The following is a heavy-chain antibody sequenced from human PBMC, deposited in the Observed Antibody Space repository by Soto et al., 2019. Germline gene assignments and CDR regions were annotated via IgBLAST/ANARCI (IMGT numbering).Heavy chain of an antibody. D-gene: IGHD5-12*01. CDR1: GGTFSSYA. V-gene: IGHV1-69*13. J-gene: IGHJ5*02. CDR2: IIPIFGTA. CDR3: ARPRDGYNMNWFDP. Sequence: GASVKVSCKASGGTFSSYAISWVRQAPGQGLEWMGGIIPIFGTANYAQKFQGRVTITADESTSTAYMELSSLRSEDTAVYYCARPRDGYNMNWFDPWGQGTLVTVSS.